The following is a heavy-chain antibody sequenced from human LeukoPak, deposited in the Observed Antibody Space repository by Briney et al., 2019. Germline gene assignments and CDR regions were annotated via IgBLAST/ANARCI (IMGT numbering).Heavy chain of an antibody. CDR3: ARGRGTIFGVVISFDY. CDR2: IYPRDGST. D-gene: IGHD3-3*01. J-gene: IGHJ4*02. V-gene: IGHV1-46*01. CDR1: GYTFTSNY. Sequence: ASVKVSCKASGYTFTSNYIHWVRQAPGQGLEWMGMIYPRDGSTSYAQKFQGRVTITADESTSTAYMELSSLRSEDTAVYYCARGRGTIFGVVISFDYWGQGTLVTVSS.